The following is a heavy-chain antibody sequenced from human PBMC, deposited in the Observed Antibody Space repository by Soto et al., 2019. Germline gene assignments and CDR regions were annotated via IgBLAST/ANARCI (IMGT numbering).Heavy chain of an antibody. CDR3: ARGLVPAANLY. J-gene: IGHJ4*02. Sequence: QVQLQESGPGLVKHSQTLSLTCTVSGGSISSGGYYWNWIRQHPGKGLEWIGYIFYSGGTYYNPSLKSRVAISVETSKNQFSLKLISVTAADTAVYYCARGLVPAANLYWGQGTLVTVSS. V-gene: IGHV4-31*03. D-gene: IGHD2-2*01. CDR1: GGSISSGGYY. CDR2: IFYSGGT.